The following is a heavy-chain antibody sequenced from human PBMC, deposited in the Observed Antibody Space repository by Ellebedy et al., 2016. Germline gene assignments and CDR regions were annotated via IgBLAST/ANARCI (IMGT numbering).Heavy chain of an antibody. V-gene: IGHV4-59*01. D-gene: IGHD6-13*01. CDR2: VYYRASP. CDR3: ARVLRQRYSNTVWKSTYYYYAMDV. Sequence: SETLSLTXSVSGGSINNYYWSWIRQPPGKGLEWIGYVYYRASPRHNPSLGSRVTVSADTSKNQFSLRLSSVTPADTAVYYCARVLRQRYSNTVWKSTYYYYAMDVWGQGTTVTVSS. CDR1: GGSINNYY. J-gene: IGHJ6*02.